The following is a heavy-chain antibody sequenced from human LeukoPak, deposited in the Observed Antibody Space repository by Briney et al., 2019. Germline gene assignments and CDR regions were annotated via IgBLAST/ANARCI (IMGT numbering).Heavy chain of an antibody. CDR3: ARSRFSPFYWFDP. D-gene: IGHD3-3*01. V-gene: IGHV4-59*01. Sequence: SETLSLTCTVSGGSISSYYWSWIQQPPGKGLEWIGYIYYSGSTNYNPSLKSRVTISVDTSKNQFSLKLSSVTAADTAVYYCARSRFSPFYWFDPWGQGTLVTVSS. CDR2: IYYSGST. CDR1: GGSISSYY. J-gene: IGHJ5*02.